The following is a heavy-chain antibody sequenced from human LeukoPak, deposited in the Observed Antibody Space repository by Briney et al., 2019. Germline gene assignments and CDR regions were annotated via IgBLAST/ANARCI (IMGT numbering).Heavy chain of an antibody. Sequence: GGSLRLSCAASGFTFSDYYMSWIRQAPGKGLEWVSYISSSGSTIYYADSVKGRFTVSRDNAKNSLYLQMNSLRAEDTAVYYCASACSSTSCSMPGYYYYGMDVWGRGTTVTVSS. CDR2: ISSSGSTI. D-gene: IGHD2-2*01. CDR1: GFTFSDYY. V-gene: IGHV3-11*01. CDR3: ASACSSTSCSMPGYYYYGMDV. J-gene: IGHJ6*02.